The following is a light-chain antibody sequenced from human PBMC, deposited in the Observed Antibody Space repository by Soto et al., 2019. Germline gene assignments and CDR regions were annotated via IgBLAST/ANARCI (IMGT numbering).Light chain of an antibody. J-gene: IGLJ3*02. CDR2: ANN. CDR1: NSNIVADYD. Sequence: QSVLTQPPSVSGAPGQRVTISCTGTNSNIVADYDVHWYQHLPGTAPKLLLYANNNRPSGVPDRFSGSRSGPSASLPTTGLQADDEADYFCQSYDTTLSGWVFGGGTKLTVL. CDR3: QSYDTTLSGWV. V-gene: IGLV1-40*01.